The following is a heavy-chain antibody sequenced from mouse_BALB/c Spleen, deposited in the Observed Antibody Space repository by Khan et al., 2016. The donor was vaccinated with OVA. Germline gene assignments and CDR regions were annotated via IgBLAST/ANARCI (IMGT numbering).Heavy chain of an antibody. CDR2: INTYTGEP. V-gene: IGHV9-3-1*01. J-gene: IGHJ4*01. CDR1: GHTFTKFG. CDR3: ARPPYFSCVLDN. Sequence: QIQLVQSGPEVKKPGETVKISCKASGHTFTKFGMNWVKQAPGKGLKWMGWINTYTGEPTYADDFNGRFAFSLETSARTAYLQINNLKNEDTATYFCARPPYFSCVLDNWGQGTSVTVSS. D-gene: IGHD2-10*01.